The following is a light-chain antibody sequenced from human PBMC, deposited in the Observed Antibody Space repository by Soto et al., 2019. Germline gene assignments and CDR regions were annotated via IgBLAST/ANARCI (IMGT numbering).Light chain of an antibody. CDR2: WAS. CDR3: QQQYSTPRT. J-gene: IGKJ1*01. V-gene: IGKV4-1*01. CDR1: QSVLYSSNNKNY. Sequence: VVMTQSPDSLAVSLGERATINCRSSQSVLYSSNNKNYLAWYQQKPGQPPKLLIYWASTRESGVPDRFSGSGSGTDFTLTISSLQAEDVAVHYCQQQYSTPRTFGQGTKVEIX.